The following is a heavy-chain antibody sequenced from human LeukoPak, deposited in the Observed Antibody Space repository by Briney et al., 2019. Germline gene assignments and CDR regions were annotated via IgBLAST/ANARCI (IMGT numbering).Heavy chain of an antibody. J-gene: IGHJ5*02. Sequence: SVKVSCKASGGTFSSYAISWVRQAPGQGLEWMGRIIPIFGTANYAQKFRGRVTITTDESTSTAYMELSSLRSEDTAVYYCARDWYYYDSSGPRGGWFDPWGQGTLVTVSS. CDR1: GGTFSSYA. CDR3: ARDWYYYDSSGPRGGWFDP. CDR2: IIPIFGTA. V-gene: IGHV1-69*05. D-gene: IGHD3-22*01.